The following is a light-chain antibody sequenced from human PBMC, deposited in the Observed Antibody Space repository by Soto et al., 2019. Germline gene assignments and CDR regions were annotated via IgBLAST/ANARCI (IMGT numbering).Light chain of an antibody. Sequence: QSGLADPRSGSGSRGQSVAISCTGASSDVGGYNYVSWYQQHPGKAPKLMVYDVSKRPSGVPDRFSGSKSGNTASLTISGLQTEDEADYYCCSYAGRYTYVFGTGTKVTVL. V-gene: IGLV2-11*01. CDR2: DVS. CDR3: CSYAGRYTYV. CDR1: SSDVGGYNY. J-gene: IGLJ1*01.